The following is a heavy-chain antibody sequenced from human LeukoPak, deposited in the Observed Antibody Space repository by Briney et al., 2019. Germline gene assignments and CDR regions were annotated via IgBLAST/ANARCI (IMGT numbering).Heavy chain of an antibody. Sequence: ASVKVSCKASGYTFTGYYMHWVRQAPGQGLEWLGWINPNSGGTNYAQKFQGRVTMTRDTSISTAYMELSRLRSDDTAVYYCARDTAMVTYWFDPWGQGTLVTVSS. CDR3: ARDTAMVTYWFDP. CDR2: INPNSGGT. CDR1: GYTFTGYY. D-gene: IGHD5-18*01. V-gene: IGHV1-2*02. J-gene: IGHJ5*02.